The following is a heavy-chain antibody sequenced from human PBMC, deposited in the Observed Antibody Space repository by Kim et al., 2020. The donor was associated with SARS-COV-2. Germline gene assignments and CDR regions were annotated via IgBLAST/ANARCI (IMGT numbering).Heavy chain of an antibody. CDR3: ARARHGYCSGGSCYWSDSSWAYFDL. Sequence: SETLSLTCTVSGGSISSYYWSWIRQPPGKGLEWIGYIYYSGSTNYNPSLKSRVTISVDTSKNQFSLKLSSVTAADTAVYYCARARHGYCSGGSCYWSDSSWAYFDLWGRGTLVTVSS. CDR1: GGSISSYY. D-gene: IGHD2-15*01. J-gene: IGHJ2*01. CDR2: IYYSGST. V-gene: IGHV4-59*13.